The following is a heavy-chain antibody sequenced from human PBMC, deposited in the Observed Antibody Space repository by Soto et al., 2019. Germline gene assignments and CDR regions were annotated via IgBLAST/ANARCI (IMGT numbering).Heavy chain of an antibody. CDR1: GYSFTSYW. CDR3: ASSSLLWFGPRDYYYGMDV. D-gene: IGHD3-10*01. J-gene: IGHJ6*02. Sequence: PGESLQISCKGSGYSFTSYWIGWVRQMPGKGLEWMGIIYPGDSDTRYSPSFQGQVTISADKSISTAYLQWSSLKASDTAMYYCASSSLLWFGPRDYYYGMDVWGQGTTVTVSS. V-gene: IGHV5-51*01. CDR2: IYPGDSDT.